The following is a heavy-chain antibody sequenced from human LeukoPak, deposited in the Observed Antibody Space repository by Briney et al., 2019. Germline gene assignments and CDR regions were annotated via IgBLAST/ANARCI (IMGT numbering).Heavy chain of an antibody. CDR3: ARLWTRDYYFDY. Sequence: SETLSLTCTVSGGSISSSSYFWGWIRQPPGKGLEWIGNIYYSGTTYYNPSLKSRVTISVETSKNQFSLKLSSVTAADTAVYYCARLWTRDYYFDYWGQGTLVTVSS. D-gene: IGHD3-10*01. V-gene: IGHV4-39*01. CDR2: IYYSGTT. J-gene: IGHJ4*02. CDR1: GGSISSSSYF.